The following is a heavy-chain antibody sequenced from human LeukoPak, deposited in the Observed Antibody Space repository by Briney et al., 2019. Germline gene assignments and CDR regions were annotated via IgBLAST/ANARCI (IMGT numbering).Heavy chain of an antibody. CDR2: ISWNSGSI. CDR3: AKRSDQDAFDI. CDR1: GFTFDDYA. J-gene: IGHJ3*02. Sequence: GGSLRLSCAASGFTFDDYAMHWVRQAPGKGLEWGSGISWNSGSIDYADSVKGRFTISRDDAKNSLYLQMNSLRAEDTALYYCAKRSDQDAFDIWGQGTMVTVSS. V-gene: IGHV3-9*01.